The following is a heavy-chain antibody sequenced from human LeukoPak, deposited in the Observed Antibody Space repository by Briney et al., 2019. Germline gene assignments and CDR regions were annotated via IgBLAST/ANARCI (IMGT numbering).Heavy chain of an antibody. J-gene: IGHJ6*02. Sequence: PGGSLIHSVERSELPLSSYGMHWVCQAPRKRLEWVAVIWYDGSNKYYADSVKGRFTISRDNSKNTLYLQMNSLRAEDTAVYYCARDSYGMDVWGQGATVSVSS. CDR2: IWYDGSNK. CDR1: ELPLSSYG. CDR3: ARDSYGMDV. V-gene: IGHV3-33*01.